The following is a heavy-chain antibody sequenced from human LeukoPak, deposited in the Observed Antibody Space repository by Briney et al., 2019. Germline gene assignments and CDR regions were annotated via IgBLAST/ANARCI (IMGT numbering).Heavy chain of an antibody. CDR3: ARDQSFGELTSHWYFDL. CDR1: GGSISGSAYY. V-gene: IGHV4-39*07. CDR2: IYYNGRT. D-gene: IGHD3-10*01. Sequence: PSETLSLTCTVSGGSISGSAYYWAWIRQPPGKGLEWIGSIYYNGRTLYNPSLKSRATISVDTSKNQFSLKLSSVTAADTAVYYCARDQSFGELTSHWYFDLWGRGTLVTVSS. J-gene: IGHJ2*01.